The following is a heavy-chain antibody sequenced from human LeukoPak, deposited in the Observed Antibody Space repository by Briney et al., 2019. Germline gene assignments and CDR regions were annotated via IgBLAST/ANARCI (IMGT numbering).Heavy chain of an antibody. J-gene: IGHJ5*02. V-gene: IGHV1-3*01. Sequence: ASVKVSCKASGYTFTSYAMHWVRQAPGQRLEWMGWINAGNGNTKYSQKFQGRATITRDTSASTAYMELSSLRSEDTAVYYCARETSEDYDILTGYLPWGQGTLVTVSS. CDR2: INAGNGNT. CDR3: ARETSEDYDILTGYLP. D-gene: IGHD3-9*01. CDR1: GYTFTSYA.